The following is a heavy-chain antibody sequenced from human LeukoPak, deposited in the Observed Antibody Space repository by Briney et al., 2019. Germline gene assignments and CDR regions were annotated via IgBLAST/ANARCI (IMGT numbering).Heavy chain of an antibody. Sequence: RASVKVSCKASGYTFTSYGISRVRQAPGQGLEWMGWISAYNGNTNYAQKLQGRVTMTTDTSTSTAYMELRSLRSDDTAVYYCARLSSSWYPGIYYYGMDVWGQGTTVTVSS. CDR1: GYTFTSYG. CDR3: ARLSSSWYPGIYYYGMDV. CDR2: ISAYNGNT. J-gene: IGHJ6*02. V-gene: IGHV1-18*01. D-gene: IGHD6-13*01.